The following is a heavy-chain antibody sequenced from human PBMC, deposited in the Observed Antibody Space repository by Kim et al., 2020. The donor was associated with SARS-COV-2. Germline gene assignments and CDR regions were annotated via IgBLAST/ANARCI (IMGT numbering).Heavy chain of an antibody. D-gene: IGHD2-21*01. J-gene: IGHJ4*02. CDR3: ARVEEYCGGECYSFDY. V-gene: IGHV4-31*03. CDR1: GGSISSGGYY. CDR2: IYYIGST. Sequence: SETLSLTCTVSGGSISSGGYYWSWIRQHPGKGLAWIGYIYYIGSTYYNPSLKSRVTISVDTSKNQFSLKLSSVTAVDTAVSYFARVEEYCGGECYSFDYWGQGTLVTVPS.